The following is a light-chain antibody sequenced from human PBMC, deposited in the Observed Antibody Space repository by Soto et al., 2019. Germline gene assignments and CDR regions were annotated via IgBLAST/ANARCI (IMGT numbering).Light chain of an antibody. CDR3: QHQGT. CDR2: GAS. CDR1: QSVSSN. J-gene: IGKJ2*01. V-gene: IGKV3-15*01. Sequence: EIVMTQSPATLSVSPGERDTLSCRASQSVSSNLAWYQQRPGQAPRLLIYGASTRATGIPARFSGSGSGTEFTLIICSLQSEDFAVYYCQHQGTFGQGTKLEIK.